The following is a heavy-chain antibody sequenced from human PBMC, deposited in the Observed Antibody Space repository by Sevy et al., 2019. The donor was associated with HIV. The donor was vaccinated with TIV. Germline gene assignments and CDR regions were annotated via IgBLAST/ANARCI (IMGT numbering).Heavy chain of an antibody. V-gene: IGHV3-7*03. J-gene: IGHJ4*01. CDR1: GFTFNNFW. CDR3: ARDVGGGYFDY. CDR2: IKPDGSES. D-gene: IGHD3-16*01. Sequence: GGSLRLSCVASGFTFNNFWMAGVRQAPGKGLEWFANIKPDGSESNHVGSVKGRFTISRDNAKNSLYLQMNSLTAEDTAVYYCARDVGGGYFDYWGQGTLVTVSS.